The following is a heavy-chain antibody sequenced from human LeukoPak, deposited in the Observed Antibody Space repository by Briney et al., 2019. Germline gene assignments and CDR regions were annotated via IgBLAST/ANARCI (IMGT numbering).Heavy chain of an antibody. D-gene: IGHD6-13*01. CDR2: IYHSGST. Sequence: SETLSLTCAVSGGSISSSNWWSWVRQPPGKGLEWIGEIYHSGSTNYNLSLKSRVTISVDTSKNQFSLKLSSVTAADTAVYYCARRYSSRLRVDYWGQGTLVTVSS. J-gene: IGHJ4*02. V-gene: IGHV4-4*02. CDR3: ARRYSSRLRVDY. CDR1: GGSISSSNW.